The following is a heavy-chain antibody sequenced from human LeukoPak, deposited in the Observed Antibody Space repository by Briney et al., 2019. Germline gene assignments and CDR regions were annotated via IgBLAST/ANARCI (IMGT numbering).Heavy chain of an antibody. CDR1: GFTFSSYS. D-gene: IGHD5-24*01. V-gene: IGHV3-48*01. CDR3: ARIRDGYNDAYDI. J-gene: IGHJ3*02. Sequence: PGGSLRLSCAASGFTFSSYSMNWVRQAPGKGLEWVSYISSSSSTIYYADSVKGRFTISRDNAKNSLCLQMNSRRAEDTAVYYCARIRDGYNDAYDIWGQGTVVTVPS. CDR2: ISSSSSTI.